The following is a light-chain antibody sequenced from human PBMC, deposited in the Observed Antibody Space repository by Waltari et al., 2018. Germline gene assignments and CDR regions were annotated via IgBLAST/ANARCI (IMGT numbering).Light chain of an antibody. Sequence: QSALTPPAPVSASPGQSITVPCTGTRSYVGTYHLVSWYQQHPGKAPKLIIYGVNKRPSGVSDRFSGSKSGNTASLTISGLQAEDEADYYCCSSAGSSTYVVFGGGTKLTVL. CDR3: CSSAGSSTYVV. CDR1: RSYVGTYHL. V-gene: IGLV2-23*02. CDR2: GVN. J-gene: IGLJ2*01.